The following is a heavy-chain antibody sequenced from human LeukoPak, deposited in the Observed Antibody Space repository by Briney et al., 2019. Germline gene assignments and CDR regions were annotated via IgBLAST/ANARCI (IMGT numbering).Heavy chain of an antibody. CDR1: GDSVSSNSAI. V-gene: IGHV6-1*01. J-gene: IGHJ3*02. CDR3: ALGDAFDI. D-gene: IGHD4/OR15-4a*01. CDR2: TYYRSRWFN. Sequence: SQTLSLTCALSGDSVSSNSAIWNWIRQSPSRGLEWLGRTYYRSRWFNDYALFVKSRITINPDTSKNQFSLQLNSVTPEDTAVYYCALGDAFDIWGQGTRVTVSS.